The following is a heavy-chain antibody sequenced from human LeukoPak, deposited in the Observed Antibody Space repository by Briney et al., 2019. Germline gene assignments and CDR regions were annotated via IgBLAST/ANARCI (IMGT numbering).Heavy chain of an antibody. Sequence: PGGSLRLSCAAFGFTFDDYAMHWVRQAPGKGLEWVSLTSGDGGSTYYADSVKGRFTISRDNSKNSLYLQMNSLRTEDTALYYCAKDIWDMGAYAQIADPWGQGTLVTVSS. J-gene: IGHJ5*02. D-gene: IGHD1-26*01. CDR1: GFTFDDYA. CDR2: TSGDGGST. V-gene: IGHV3-43*02. CDR3: AKDIWDMGAYAQIADP.